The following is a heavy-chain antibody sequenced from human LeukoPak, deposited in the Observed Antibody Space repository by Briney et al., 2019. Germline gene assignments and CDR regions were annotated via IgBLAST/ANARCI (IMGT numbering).Heavy chain of an antibody. CDR2: ISGSGGST. D-gene: IGHD3-3*01. J-gene: IGHJ4*02. CDR3: AKRLYDFWSGYYPY. CDR1: GFTFSSYA. V-gene: IGHV3-23*01. Sequence: PGGSLRLSCAASGFTFSSYAMNWVRQAPGKGLEWVSAISGSGGSTYYADSVKGRFTISRDNSKNTLYLQMNSLRAEDTAVYYCAKRLYDFWSGYYPYWGQGTLVTVSS.